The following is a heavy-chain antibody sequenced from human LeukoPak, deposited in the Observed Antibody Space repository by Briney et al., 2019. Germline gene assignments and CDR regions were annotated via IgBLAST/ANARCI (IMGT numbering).Heavy chain of an antibody. CDR3: ASTRGYSYGKHGPFDY. Sequence: PSETLSLTCAVSGGSISSGGYSWSWIRQPPGKGLEWIGYIYHSGSTYYNPSLKSRVTISVDRSKNQFSLKLSPVTAAVTAVYYCASTRGYSYGKHGPFDYWGQGTLVTVSS. J-gene: IGHJ4*02. D-gene: IGHD5-18*01. CDR1: GGSISSGGYS. CDR2: IYHSGST. V-gene: IGHV4-30-2*01.